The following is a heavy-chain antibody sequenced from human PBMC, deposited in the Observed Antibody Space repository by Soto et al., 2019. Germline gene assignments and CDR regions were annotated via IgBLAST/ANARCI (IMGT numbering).Heavy chain of an antibody. Sequence: PSETLSLTCTVSGGSISSSSYYWGWIRQPPGKGLEWIGSIYYSGSTYYNPSLKSRVTISVDTSKNQFSLKLSSVTAADTAVYYCARLDGTRHYYYYMDVWGKGTMVTVSS. CDR1: GGSISSSSYY. CDR3: ARLDGTRHYYYYMDV. V-gene: IGHV4-39*01. J-gene: IGHJ6*03. CDR2: IYYSGST. D-gene: IGHD3-9*01.